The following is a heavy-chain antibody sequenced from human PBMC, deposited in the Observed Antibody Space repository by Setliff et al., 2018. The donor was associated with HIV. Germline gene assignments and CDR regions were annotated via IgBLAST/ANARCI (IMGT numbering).Heavy chain of an antibody. D-gene: IGHD4-17*01. CDR3: ARAAAGNTGPFDL. Sequence: SETLSLTCTVSGGSVSSGSYYWSWIRQPAGKGLEWIGRVSSRGDTNYNPSLKSRVTMSVDTSKNQFSLKLTSVTASDTAAYYCARAAAGNTGPFDLRGQGSPVTVSS. CDR1: GGSVSSGSYY. J-gene: IGHJ4*02. V-gene: IGHV4-61*02. CDR2: VSSRGDT.